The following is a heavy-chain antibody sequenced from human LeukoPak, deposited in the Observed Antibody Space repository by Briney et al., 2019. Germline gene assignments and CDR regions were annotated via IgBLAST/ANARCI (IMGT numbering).Heavy chain of an antibody. D-gene: IGHD6-19*01. CDR1: GYSFTTYW. V-gene: IGHV5-51*01. CDR3: ARLGQWLGSPDPDY. Sequence: GESLQISCKGSGYSFTTYWIGWVRQMPGKGLEWMGILYPGDSDTRYSPSFQGQVTISAHKSISTAYLQWSSLKASYTAMYYCARLGQWLGSPDPDYWGQGTLVTVSS. CDR2: LYPGDSDT. J-gene: IGHJ4*02.